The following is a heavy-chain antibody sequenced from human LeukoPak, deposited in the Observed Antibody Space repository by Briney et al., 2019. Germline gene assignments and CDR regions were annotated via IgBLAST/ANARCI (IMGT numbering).Heavy chain of an antibody. CDR3: ARQRYYDTSGIGWFDP. V-gene: IGHV4-39*01. Sequence: SETLSLTCTVSGGSISSSNYYWGWIRQPPGKGLAWIGSLHYSGFTYYNPSLKSRVTISVDTSKSQFSLKLSSVTAADTAVYYCARQRYYDTSGIGWFDPWGQGALVTVSS. CDR1: GGSISSSNYY. D-gene: IGHD3-22*01. CDR2: LHYSGFT. J-gene: IGHJ5*02.